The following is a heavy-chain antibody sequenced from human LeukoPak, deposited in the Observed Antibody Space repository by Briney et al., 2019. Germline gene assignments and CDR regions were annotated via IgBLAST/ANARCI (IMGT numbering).Heavy chain of an antibody. CDR2: INWVGDTS. D-gene: IGHD6-13*01. V-gene: IGHV3-43D*03. CDR3: ARDQMAAGPTLDY. CDR1: GFTFDDYA. Sequence: GGSLRLSCAASGFTFDDYAMHWVRQVPGKGLQWISSINWVGDTSSYTDSVKGRFTVSRDNSKNTLYLQMNSLRAEDTAVYYCARDQMAAGPTLDYWGQGTLVTVSS. J-gene: IGHJ4*02.